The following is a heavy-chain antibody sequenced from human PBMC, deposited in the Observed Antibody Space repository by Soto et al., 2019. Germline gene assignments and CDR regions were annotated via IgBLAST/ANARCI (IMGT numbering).Heavy chain of an antibody. J-gene: IGHJ4*02. CDR1: GLSVSSNY. Sequence: DVQLVESGGGLVQPGGSLRLSCAASGLSVSSNYMSWVRQAPGKGLEWVSVIYSNGDTYYADSVEGRFTISRDNSKNTAYLQLNNLRAEDTAVYYCARRLTVGQLDCWGQGTLVGVSS. D-gene: IGHD1-26*01. CDR2: IYSNGDT. CDR3: ARRLTVGQLDC. V-gene: IGHV3-66*01.